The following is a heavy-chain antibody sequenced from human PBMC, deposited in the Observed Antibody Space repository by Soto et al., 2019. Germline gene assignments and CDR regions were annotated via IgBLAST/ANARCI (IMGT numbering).Heavy chain of an antibody. D-gene: IGHD2-15*01. J-gene: IGHJ5*02. V-gene: IGHV4-30-4*01. CDR3: ARDRCSGGTCSGNWFDP. CDR2: IYNSGST. Sequence: SETLSLTCTVSGGSISSGDYYWSWIRQPPGKGLEWIGYIYNSGSTNYNPSLKSRVTISVDTSKNQFSLKLTSVTAADTAVYYCARDRCSGGTCSGNWFDPWGQGTLVTVSS. CDR1: GGSISSGDYY.